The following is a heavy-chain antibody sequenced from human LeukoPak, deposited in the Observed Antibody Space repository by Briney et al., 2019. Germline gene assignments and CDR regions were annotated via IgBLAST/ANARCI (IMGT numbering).Heavy chain of an antibody. Sequence: GGSLRLSCAASGITFSSYWMSWVRQAPGKGPEWVSYISSSSNTIYYADSVKGRFTISRDNAKNSLYLQMNSLRAEDTAVYYCARFGRGGVERPLYYFVYWGQGTLVTVSS. CDR3: ARFGRGGVERPLYYFVY. V-gene: IGHV3-48*04. J-gene: IGHJ4*02. D-gene: IGHD1-1*01. CDR1: GITFSSYW. CDR2: ISSSSNTI.